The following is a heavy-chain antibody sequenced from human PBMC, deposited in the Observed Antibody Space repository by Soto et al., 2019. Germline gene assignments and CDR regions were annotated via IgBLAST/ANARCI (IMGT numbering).Heavy chain of an antibody. Sequence: GESLKISWKGSGYIFTSYWISWGRQMPGKGLEWMGRIDPSDSYTNYSPSFQGHVTISADKSISTAYLQWSSLKASDTAMYYCARLAMWSRYSSGGFDYWGQGTLVSVSS. V-gene: IGHV5-10-1*01. CDR2: IDPSDSYT. CDR1: GYIFTSYW. CDR3: ARLAMWSRYSSGGFDY. D-gene: IGHD6-19*01. J-gene: IGHJ4*02.